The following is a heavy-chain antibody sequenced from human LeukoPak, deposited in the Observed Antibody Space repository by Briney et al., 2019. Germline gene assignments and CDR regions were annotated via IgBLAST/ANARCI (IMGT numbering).Heavy chain of an antibody. J-gene: IGHJ1*01. CDR2: INHSGST. CDR1: GGSFSGYY. D-gene: IGHD3-22*01. V-gene: IGHV4-34*01. CDR3: ATSRPKTYYYDSSGYRRQYFQH. Sequence: SETLSLTCAVYGGSFSGYYWSWIRQPPGKGLEWIGEINHSGSTNYNPSLKSRVTISVDTSKNRFSLKLSSVTAADTAVYYCATSRPKTYYYDSSGYRRQYFQHWGQGTLVTVSS.